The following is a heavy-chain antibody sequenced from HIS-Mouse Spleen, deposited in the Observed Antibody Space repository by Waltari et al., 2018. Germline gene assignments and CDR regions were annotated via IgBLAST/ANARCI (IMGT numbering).Heavy chain of an antibody. D-gene: IGHD2-21*02. V-gene: IGHV1-2*02. CDR3: ARDEIVVVTAIPDYYYYGMDV. CDR2: INPNSGGT. Sequence: QVQLVQSGAEVKKPGASVKVSCKASGYTFTGYYMHWVRQAPGQGLEWMGWINPNSGGTNYAQKFQGRVTMTRDTSISTAYMELSRLGSDETAVYYCARDEIVVVTAIPDYYYYGMDVWGQGTTVTVSS. CDR1: GYTFTGYY. J-gene: IGHJ6*02.